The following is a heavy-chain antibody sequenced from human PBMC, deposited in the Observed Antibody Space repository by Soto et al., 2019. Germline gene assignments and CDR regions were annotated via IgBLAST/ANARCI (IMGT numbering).Heavy chain of an antibody. V-gene: IGHV1-2*04. CDR2: INPNSGGT. CDR3: ARGITNCSGGSCYGKMSHGWFDP. J-gene: IGHJ5*02. D-gene: IGHD2-15*01. CDR1: GYTFTGYY. Sequence: ASVKVSCKASGYTFTGYYMHWVRQAPGQGLEWMGWINPNSGGTNYAQKFQGWVTMTRDTSISTAYMELSRLRSDDTAVYYCARGITNCSGGSCYGKMSHGWFDPWGQGTLVTSPQ.